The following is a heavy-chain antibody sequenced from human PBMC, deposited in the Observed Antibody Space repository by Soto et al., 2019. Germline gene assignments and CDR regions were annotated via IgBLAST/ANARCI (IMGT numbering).Heavy chain of an antibody. CDR2: IYYSGGT. V-gene: IGHV4-31*03. Sequence: QVQLQESGPGLVKPSQTLSLTCPVSGGSISSSGYYWAWIRPHPGQGLAWIGCIYYSGGTSYNPSLKSRLTISVDTSKKQFSLKLSSVTAADTAVYYCARTKDYSSSLDYWGQGILVTVSS. J-gene: IGHJ4*02. CDR1: GGSISSSGYY. CDR3: ARTKDYSSSLDY. D-gene: IGHD6-6*01.